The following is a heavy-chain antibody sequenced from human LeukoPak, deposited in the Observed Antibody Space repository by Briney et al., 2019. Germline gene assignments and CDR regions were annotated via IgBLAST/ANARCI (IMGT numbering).Heavy chain of an antibody. V-gene: IGHV3-7*01. D-gene: IGHD2-15*01. CDR3: ARRYCSGGSCYSGGFDY. CDR1: GFTFSSYW. J-gene: IGHJ4*02. CDR2: IKQDGSEK. Sequence: GGSLRLSCAASGFTFSSYWMSWVRQAPGKGLEWVANIKQDGSEKHYVDSVKGRFTISRDNAKNSLYLQMNSLRAEDTAVYYCARRYCSGGSCYSGGFDYWGQGTLVTVSS.